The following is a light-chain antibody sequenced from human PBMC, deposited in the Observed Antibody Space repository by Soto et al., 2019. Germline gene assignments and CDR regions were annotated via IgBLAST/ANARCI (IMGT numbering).Light chain of an antibody. V-gene: IGKV3D-15*01. CDR3: QQFNTWPFT. J-gene: IGKJ3*01. Sequence: EIVLTQSPATLSVSPGERATLSCRASQDVNIDLVWYQQKPGQAPKLLMFTASARATGIPARFTGGGSETDFTLTIRSPQPEDSAVYYCQQFNTWPFTFGPGTKVEIK. CDR2: TAS. CDR1: QDVNID.